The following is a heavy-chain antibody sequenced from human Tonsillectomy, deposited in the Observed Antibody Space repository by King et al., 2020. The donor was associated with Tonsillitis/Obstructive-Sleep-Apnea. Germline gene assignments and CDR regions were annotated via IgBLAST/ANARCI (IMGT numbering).Heavy chain of an antibody. CDR1: GFTFNFYS. Sequence: VQLVESGGGLIQPGGSLRLSCAASGFTFNFYSMDWVRQAPGKGLEWVSFISGSGNTIYYADSVKGRFTISRDNAKSSLYLQMNRLRDEDTAVYYCTRDIRGNHDFCSGYPGYWGQGTLVTVSS. V-gene: IGHV3-48*02. J-gene: IGHJ4*02. CDR3: TRDIRGNHDFCSGYPGY. D-gene: IGHD3-3*01. CDR2: ISGSGNTI.